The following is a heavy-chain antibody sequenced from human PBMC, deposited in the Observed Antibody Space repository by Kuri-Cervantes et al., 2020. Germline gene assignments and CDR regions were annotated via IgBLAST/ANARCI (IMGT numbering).Heavy chain of an antibody. CDR2: IYSGGST. Sequence: GESLKISCAASGFTVSSNYMSWVRQAPGKGLEWVSVIYSGGSTYYADSVKGRFTISRDNSKNTLYFQMNSLRAEDTAVYYCARYPSSGWYFELWGRGTLVTVSS. V-gene: IGHV3-53*01. D-gene: IGHD6-19*01. J-gene: IGHJ2*01. CDR1: GFTVSSNY. CDR3: ARYPSSGWYFEL.